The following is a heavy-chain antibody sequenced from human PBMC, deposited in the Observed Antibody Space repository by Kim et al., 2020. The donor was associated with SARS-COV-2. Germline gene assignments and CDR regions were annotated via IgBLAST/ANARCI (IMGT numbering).Heavy chain of an antibody. V-gene: IGHV3-21*01. CDR2: ISSSSSYI. CDR3: ARSDIVVVPAATKGDY. CDR1: GFTFSSYS. J-gene: IGHJ4*02. Sequence: GGSLRLSCAASGFTFSSYSMNWVRQAPGKGLEWVSSISSSSSYIYYADSVKGRFTISRDNAKNSLYLQMNSLRAEDTAVYYCARSDIVVVPAATKGDYWGQGTLVTVSS. D-gene: IGHD2-2*01.